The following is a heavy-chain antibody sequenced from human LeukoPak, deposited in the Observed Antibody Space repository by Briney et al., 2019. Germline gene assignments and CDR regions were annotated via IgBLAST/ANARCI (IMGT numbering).Heavy chain of an antibody. V-gene: IGHV3-23*01. CDR1: GFTFSNYA. CDR3: AKLGSWNEYYFGY. D-gene: IGHD1-1*01. Sequence: PGGSLRLSCAASGFTFSNYAMGWVRQAPGKGLEWVSGISDSGVSTVYADSVKGRFTISRDDSKNTLYVQMNSLRAEDTAVYYCAKLGSWNEYYFGYWGQGTLVTVSS. CDR2: ISDSGVST. J-gene: IGHJ4*02.